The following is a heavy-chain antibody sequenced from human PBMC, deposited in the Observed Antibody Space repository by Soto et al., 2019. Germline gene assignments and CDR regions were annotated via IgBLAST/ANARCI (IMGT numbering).Heavy chain of an antibody. Sequence: SETLSLTWTFAGVSITGGDYYWSLIRQAPGKGLEWIGNIFYSGATSYNPSLESRVTISRDRSENKFSKNMDPVTDADKAVYYCARDRRVPHSWSPGESYNYGLDVWGQGTPVTVS. D-gene: IGHD6-13*01. CDR2: IFYSGAT. J-gene: IGHJ6*02. V-gene: IGHV4-30-4*01. CDR3: ARDRRVPHSWSPGESYNYGLDV. CDR1: GVSITGGDYY.